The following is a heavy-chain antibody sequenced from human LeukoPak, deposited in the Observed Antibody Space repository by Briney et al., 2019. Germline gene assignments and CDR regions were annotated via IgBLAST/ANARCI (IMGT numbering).Heavy chain of an antibody. CDR2: INPNSGGT. D-gene: IGHD3-10*01. CDR1: GYTFTGYY. V-gene: IGHV1-2*02. CDR3: ARDADTYYYGSGSYYNVNDY. J-gene: IGHJ4*02. Sequence: GASVKVSCKASGYTFTGYYMDLVRQAPGQGLEWMGWINPNSGGTNYAQKFQGRVTMTRDTSISTAYMELSRLRSDDTAVYYCARDADTYYYGSGSYYNVNDYWGQGTLVTVYS.